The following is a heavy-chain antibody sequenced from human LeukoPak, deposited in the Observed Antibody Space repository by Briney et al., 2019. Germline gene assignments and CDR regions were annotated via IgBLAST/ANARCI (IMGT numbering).Heavy chain of an antibody. J-gene: IGHJ4*02. CDR3: ARDGGGCSSTSCYKPFDY. Sequence: GGSLRLSCAASGFTFSGSAMHWVRQAPGKGLEWVSYISSSSSTIYYADSVKGRFTISRDNAKNSLYLQMNSRRAEDTAVYYCARDGGGCSSTSCYKPFDYWGQGTLVTVSS. V-gene: IGHV3-48*04. CDR1: GFTFSGSA. CDR2: ISSSSSTI. D-gene: IGHD2-2*02.